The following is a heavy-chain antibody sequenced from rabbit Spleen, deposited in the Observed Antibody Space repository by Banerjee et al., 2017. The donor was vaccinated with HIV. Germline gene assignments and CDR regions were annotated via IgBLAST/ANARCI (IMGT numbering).Heavy chain of an antibody. CDR3: ARGVYDDYDTYYFDF. Sequence: QSLEESGGGLVKPGASLTLTCKASGFSFNSGYDMCWVRQAPGKGLEWIACINMITSKSVYASWAKGRFIMSRTSSTKVTLQMTSLTAADTATYFCARGVYDDYDTYYFDFWGPGTLVTVS. CDR1: GFSFNSGYD. V-gene: IGHV1S40*01. J-gene: IGHJ4*01. CDR2: INMITSKS. D-gene: IGHD2-1*01.